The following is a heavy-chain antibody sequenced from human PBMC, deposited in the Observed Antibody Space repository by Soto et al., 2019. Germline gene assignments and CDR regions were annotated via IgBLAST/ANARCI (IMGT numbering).Heavy chain of an antibody. J-gene: IGHJ5*02. V-gene: IGHV4-34*01. D-gene: IGHD2-2*02. CDR2: INHSGST. CDR1: GGSFSGYY. CDR3: ARGAHHGDQLLYRDWFDP. Sequence: SETLSLTCAVYGGSFSGYYWSWIRQPPGKGLEWIGEINHSGSTNYNPSLKSRVTISVDTSKNQFSLKLSSVTAADTAVYYCARGAHHGDQLLYRDWFDPWGQGTLVTVSS.